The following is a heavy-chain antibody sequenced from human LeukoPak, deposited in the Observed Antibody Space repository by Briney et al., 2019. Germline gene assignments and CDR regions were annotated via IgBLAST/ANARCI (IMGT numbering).Heavy chain of an antibody. J-gene: IGHJ4*02. CDR1: GGFFSGYY. D-gene: IGHD2-15*01. CDR3: ARGGSLRNNIVVVVAATTYFDY. Sequence: PSETLSLTCAVYGGFFSGYYWSWIRQPPGKGLEWIGEINHSGSTNYNPSLKSRVTISVDTSKNQFSLKLSSVTAADTAVYYCARGGSLRNNIVVVVAATTYFDYWGQGTLVTVSS. V-gene: IGHV4-34*01. CDR2: INHSGST.